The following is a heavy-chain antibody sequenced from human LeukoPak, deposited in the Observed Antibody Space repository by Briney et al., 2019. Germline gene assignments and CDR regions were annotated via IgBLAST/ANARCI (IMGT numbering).Heavy chain of an antibody. CDR2: FDPEDGET. Sequence: EASVKVSCKVSGYTLTELSMHWVRQAPGKGLEWMGGFDPEDGETIYAQKFQGRVTMTEDTSTDTAYMELSSLRSEDTAVYYCATGGELYGNDAFDIWGQGTMVTVSS. D-gene: IGHD3-10*01. V-gene: IGHV1-24*01. CDR1: GYTLTELS. J-gene: IGHJ3*02. CDR3: ATGGELYGNDAFDI.